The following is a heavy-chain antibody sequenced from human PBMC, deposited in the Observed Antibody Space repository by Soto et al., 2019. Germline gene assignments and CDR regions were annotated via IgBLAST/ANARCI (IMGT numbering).Heavy chain of an antibody. CDR3: STRAYDTNGYYRFDP. D-gene: IGHD3-22*01. CDR2: INHSGRV. J-gene: IGHJ5*01. Sequence: SETLSLTCAVYGGSFSGHSWTWIRQSPGKGLEWIGDINHSGRVNYSPSLKSRVTISLDTSKNQFSLTLSAVTAADTAMYYCSTRAYDTNGYYRFDPWGQGTLVTVS. V-gene: IGHV4-34*01. CDR1: GGSFSGHS.